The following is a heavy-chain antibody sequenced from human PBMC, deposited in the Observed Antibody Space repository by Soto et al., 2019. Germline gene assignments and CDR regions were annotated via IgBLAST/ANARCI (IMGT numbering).Heavy chain of an antibody. CDR2: INPHGGST. J-gene: IGHJ5*02. D-gene: IGHD3-3*01. CDR3: ARSSGGNFGIIIEGSNWFDP. V-gene: IGHV1-46*01. Sequence: ASVKVSCKAPGDTFTSCYLNWVRQAPGQGLEWMRVINPHGGSTKYAQKFQGRITMTRDTSRSTVYMELSSLRSDDTAIYYCARSSGGNFGIIIEGSNWFDPWGQGTLVTVSP. CDR1: GDTFTSCY.